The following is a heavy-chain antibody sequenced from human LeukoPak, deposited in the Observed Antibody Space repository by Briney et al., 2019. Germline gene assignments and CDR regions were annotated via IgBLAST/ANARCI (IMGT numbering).Heavy chain of an antibody. CDR3: ATKQWLAPPPDS. J-gene: IGHJ4*02. CDR1: EFTFSIYW. V-gene: IGHV3-74*01. D-gene: IGHD6-19*01. CDR2: INTDGTVT. Sequence: QAGGSLRLSCTPSEFTFSIYWMTWVRQAPGKGLESVSRINTDGTVTTYADSVKGRFTVSRDNADNTMFLQMNSARDEDTAVYYCATKQWLAPPPDSWGQGTPVTVSS.